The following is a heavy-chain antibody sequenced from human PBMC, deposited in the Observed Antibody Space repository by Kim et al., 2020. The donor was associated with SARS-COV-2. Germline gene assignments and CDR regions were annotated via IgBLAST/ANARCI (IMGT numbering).Heavy chain of an antibody. CDR3: ARGSDRYDD. D-gene: IGHD3-16*02. Sequence: SETLSLTCSVSGGSVSTYYWSWIRQPPGKGLEWIGYIYYRGKTNYNPSLKSRVPFSVDTSKNHFSLNLRSVTAADTAVYYCARGSDRYDDWGQGALVTVSS. CDR2: IYYRGKT. V-gene: IGHV4-59*02. CDR1: GGSVSTYY. J-gene: IGHJ4*02.